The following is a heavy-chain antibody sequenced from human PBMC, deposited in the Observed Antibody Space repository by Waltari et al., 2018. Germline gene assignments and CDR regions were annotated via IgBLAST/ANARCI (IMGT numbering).Heavy chain of an antibody. CDR3: ARDHPGILTGYSPEDYGMDV. D-gene: IGHD3-9*01. CDR2: IYYSGRT. CDR1: GGSISSSSYY. Sequence: QLQLQESGPGLVKPSETLSLTCTVSGGSISSSSYYWGWIRQPPGKGLEWIGSIYYSGRTYYNPSLKSRVTISVDTSKNQFSLKLSSVTAADTAVYYCARDHPGILTGYSPEDYGMDVWGQGTTVTVSS. J-gene: IGHJ6*02. V-gene: IGHV4-39*07.